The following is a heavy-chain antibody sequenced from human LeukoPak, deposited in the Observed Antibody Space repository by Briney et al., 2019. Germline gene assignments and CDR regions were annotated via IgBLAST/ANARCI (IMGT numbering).Heavy chain of an antibody. CDR2: ISSSGSTI. D-gene: IGHD5-18*01. J-gene: IGHJ4*02. Sequence: PGGSLRLSCAASGFTFSTYSVNWFRQAPGKGLEWVSYISSSGSTIYYADSVKGRFTISRDNAKNSLYLQMNSLRAEDTAVYYCASSGYSYYDPPGYWGQGTLVTVSS. V-gene: IGHV3-48*04. CDR1: GFTFSTYS. CDR3: ASSGYSYYDPPGY.